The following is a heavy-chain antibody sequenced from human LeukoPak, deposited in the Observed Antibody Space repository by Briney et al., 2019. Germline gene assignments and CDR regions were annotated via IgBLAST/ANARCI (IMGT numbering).Heavy chain of an antibody. CDR2: VNSDGSNT. D-gene: IGHD3-22*01. CDR3: AGGYYYDSSGYYYRHGY. J-gene: IGHJ4*02. Sequence: GGSLRLSCTASGFTFSSYAMHWVRQAPGKGLVWVSRVNSDGSNTTYADSVKGRFTISRDNAKNTLYLQMNSLRAEDTAVYYCAGGYYYDSSGYYYRHGYWGQGTLVTVSS. V-gene: IGHV3-74*01. CDR1: GFTFSSYA.